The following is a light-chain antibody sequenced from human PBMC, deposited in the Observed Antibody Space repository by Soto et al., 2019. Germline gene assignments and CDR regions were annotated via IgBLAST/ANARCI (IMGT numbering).Light chain of an antibody. J-gene: IGKJ2*01. CDR3: QQYNSYPNT. CDR1: QSISTW. V-gene: IGKV1-5*01. CDR2: DAS. Sequence: DIQMTQSPSTLSASVGDRVTITCRASQSISTWLAWYQQKPGKAPKLLIYDASSLQGGVPSRFSGSGSGTEFTLAISSLQPDDLATSYCQQYNSYPNTFGQGTKLQIK.